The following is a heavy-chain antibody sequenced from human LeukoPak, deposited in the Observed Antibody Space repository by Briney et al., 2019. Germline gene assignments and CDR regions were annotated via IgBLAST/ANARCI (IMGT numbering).Heavy chain of an antibody. V-gene: IGHV4-34*01. Sequence: SETLSLTCAVYGGSFRGYYWSWIRQPPGKGLEWIGEINHSGSTNYNPSLKSRVTISVDTSKNQFSLKLSSVTAADTAVYYCAGGSKTRIVGVTVDYWGQGTLVTVSS. CDR3: AGGSKTRIVGVTVDY. CDR1: GGSFRGYY. CDR2: INHSGST. J-gene: IGHJ4*02. D-gene: IGHD1-26*01.